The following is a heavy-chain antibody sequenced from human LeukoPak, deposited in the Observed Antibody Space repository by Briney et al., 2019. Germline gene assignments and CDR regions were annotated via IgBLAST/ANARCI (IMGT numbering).Heavy chain of an antibody. J-gene: IGHJ5*02. Sequence: SETLSLTCAVYGGSFSGYYWRWIRQPPGKGLEWIGEINHSGSTNYNPSLRSRVTISLDTSKYHFSLKLSSVTAADTAVYYCARGTPHYYGSGSYYISRFDPWGQGTLVTVSS. CDR3: ARGTPHYYGSGSYYISRFDP. CDR2: INHSGST. D-gene: IGHD3-10*01. CDR1: GGSFSGYY. V-gene: IGHV4-34*01.